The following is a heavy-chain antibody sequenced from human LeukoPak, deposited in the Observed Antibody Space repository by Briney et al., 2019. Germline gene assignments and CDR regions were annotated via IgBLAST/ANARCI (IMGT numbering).Heavy chain of an antibody. J-gene: IGHJ4*02. Sequence: GASVKVSCKASGYTFTSYDINWVRQASGQGLEWMGWINPNSGNTGFTQKFQGRVTVTRSTSISTAYMELSSLTSDGTAVYYCARTSTGTRGGYDVWGQGTLVTVSS. CDR3: ARTSTGTRGGYDV. V-gene: IGHV1-8*01. CDR2: INPNSGNT. D-gene: IGHD1-1*01. CDR1: GYTFTSYD.